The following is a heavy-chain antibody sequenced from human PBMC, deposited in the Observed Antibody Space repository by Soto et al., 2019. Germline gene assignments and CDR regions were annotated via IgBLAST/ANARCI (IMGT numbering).Heavy chain of an antibody. D-gene: IGHD1-26*01. Sequence: QVQLVQSGAEEKKPGASVKVSCKASGYTFTSYPIHWVRQAPGQRLEWMGWINTGNGNTKCSQKFQGRVTITRDTSASTAYMELSSLRSEDTAVYYCATEEGYGGPGYWGRGTLVTVSS. V-gene: IGHV1-3*04. CDR2: INTGNGNT. CDR1: GYTFTSYP. J-gene: IGHJ4*02. CDR3: ATEEGYGGPGY.